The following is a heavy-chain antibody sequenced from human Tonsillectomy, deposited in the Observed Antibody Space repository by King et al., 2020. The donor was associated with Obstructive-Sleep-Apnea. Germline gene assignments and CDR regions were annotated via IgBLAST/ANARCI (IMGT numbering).Heavy chain of an antibody. J-gene: IGHJ4*02. Sequence: VQLVESGGDLVQPGRSLRLSCAASGFTFEDYAMHWVRQAPGKGLEWVSSISWNSGTIDYADSVKGRFTISRDNAKNSLELQMNSLRAEDTAFYYCAKDKAVDSGWYYFDYWGQGTLVTVSS. CDR2: ISWNSGTI. CDR3: AKDKAVDSGWYYFDY. CDR1: GFTFEDYA. V-gene: IGHV3-9*01. D-gene: IGHD6-19*01.